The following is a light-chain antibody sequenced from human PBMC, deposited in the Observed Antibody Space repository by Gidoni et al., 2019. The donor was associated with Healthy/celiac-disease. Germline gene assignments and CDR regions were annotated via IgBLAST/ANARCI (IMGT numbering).Light chain of an antibody. Sequence: DIQMTPSPSTLSASVGDRVTITCRASQSISSWLAWYQQKPGKAPKLQIYDASSLESGVPSRCSGSGSGREVTLTISSLQPDDFATYYCQQYNSYSETFGQGTKVEIK. CDR3: QQYNSYSET. V-gene: IGKV1-5*01. J-gene: IGKJ1*01. CDR1: QSISSW. CDR2: DAS.